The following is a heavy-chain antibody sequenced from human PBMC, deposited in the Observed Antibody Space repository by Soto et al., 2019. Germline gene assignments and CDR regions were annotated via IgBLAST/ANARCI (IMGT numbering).Heavy chain of an antibody. CDR2: ISGSSGYI. D-gene: IGHD2-15*01. Sequence: CASMRLCLAACGLSVRIYTMNWVRQAPGKGLEWVSSISGSSGYIYYADSVKGRFTISRDNAKNSLYLQMNSLRSDDTAVYYCASGIGGTSATGSYWGQGTLVNVSS. J-gene: IGHJ4*02. V-gene: IGHV3-21*01. CDR1: GLSVRIYT. CDR3: ASGIGGTSATGSY.